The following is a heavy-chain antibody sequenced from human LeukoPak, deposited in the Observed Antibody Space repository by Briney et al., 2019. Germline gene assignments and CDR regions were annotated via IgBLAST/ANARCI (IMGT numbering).Heavy chain of an antibody. CDR3: ARLAVVVPAAIWESGWFDP. Sequence: ASVKVSCKASGYTFTSYGISWVRQAPGQGLEWVGWISAYNGNTNYAQKLQGRVTMTTDKATSTAYMELSSLRSEDTAVYYCARLAVVVPAAIWESGWFDPWGQGTLVTVSS. CDR1: GYTFTSYG. J-gene: IGHJ5*02. D-gene: IGHD2-2*02. V-gene: IGHV1-18*01. CDR2: ISAYNGNT.